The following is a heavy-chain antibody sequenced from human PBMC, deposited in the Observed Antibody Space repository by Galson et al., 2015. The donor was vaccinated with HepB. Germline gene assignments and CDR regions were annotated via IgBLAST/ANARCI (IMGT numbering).Heavy chain of an antibody. Sequence: SLRLSCAASGFTFSSYGMHWVRQAPGKGLEWVAFIRYDGSNKYYADSVKGRFTISRDNSKNTLYLQMNSLRAEDTAVYYCAKDYGDYYYYYGMDVWGQGTTVTVSS. D-gene: IGHD4-17*01. J-gene: IGHJ6*02. CDR3: AKDYGDYYYYYGMDV. CDR2: IRYDGSNK. V-gene: IGHV3-30*02. CDR1: GFTFSSYG.